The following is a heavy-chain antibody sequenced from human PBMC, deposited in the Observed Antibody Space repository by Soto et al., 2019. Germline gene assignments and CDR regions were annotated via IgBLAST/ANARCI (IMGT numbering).Heavy chain of an antibody. J-gene: IGHJ3*02. Sequence: EVQLVESGGGLVQPGGSLRLSCAASGFTFGAYWMSWVRQFPGKGLEWVGKIRQDGSEKNYGDSVKGRFTLYRDNAKNSLYLXXNSLXXXXXXXXYXXXXISPQDTSRFYDAYDIWGQGTMVTVSS. V-gene: IGHV3-7*01. CDR2: IRQDGSEK. D-gene: IGHD6-13*01. CDR3: XXXISPQDTSRFYDAYDI. CDR1: GFTFGAYW.